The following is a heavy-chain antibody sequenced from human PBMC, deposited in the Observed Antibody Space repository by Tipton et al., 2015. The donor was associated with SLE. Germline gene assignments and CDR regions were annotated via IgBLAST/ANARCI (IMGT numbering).Heavy chain of an antibody. D-gene: IGHD3-22*01. CDR2: VYYTGST. V-gene: IGHV4-34*01. CDR3: ARGYYYDSSGYYPFDY. Sequence: TLSLTCAVYGGSFSGYYWSWIRQPPGKGLEWIGYVYYTGSTNYNPSLKSRLTISVDTSKNQFSLKVSSVTAADTAVYYCARGYYYDSSGYYPFDYWGQGTLVTVSS. J-gene: IGHJ4*02. CDR1: GGSFSGYY.